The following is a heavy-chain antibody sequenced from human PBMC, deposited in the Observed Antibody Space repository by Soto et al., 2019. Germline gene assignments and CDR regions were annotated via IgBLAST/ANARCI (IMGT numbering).Heavy chain of an antibody. Sequence: SETLSLTCTVSGGSVSSGSYYWSWIRQPPGKGLEWIGYIYYSGSTNYNPSLKSRVTISVDTSKNQFSLKLSSVTAADTAVYYCARVFPMVRGVIEFGWFDPWGQVTLVTVCS. J-gene: IGHJ5*02. CDR3: ARVFPMVRGVIEFGWFDP. CDR1: GGSVSSGSYY. D-gene: IGHD3-10*01. V-gene: IGHV4-61*01. CDR2: IYYSGST.